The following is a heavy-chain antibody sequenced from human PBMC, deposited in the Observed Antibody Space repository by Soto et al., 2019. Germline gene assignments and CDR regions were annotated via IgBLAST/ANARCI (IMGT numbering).Heavy chain of an antibody. J-gene: IGHJ5*02. CDR1: GGSISSYY. Sequence: SETLSLTCTVSGGSISSYYWSWIRQPPGKGLEWIGYIYYSGSTNYNPSLKSRVTISVDTSKNQFSLKLSSVTAADTAVYYCARGVGGWFDPWGQGTLVTSPQ. V-gene: IGHV4-59*01. CDR2: IYYSGST. CDR3: ARGVGGWFDP. D-gene: IGHD3-10*01.